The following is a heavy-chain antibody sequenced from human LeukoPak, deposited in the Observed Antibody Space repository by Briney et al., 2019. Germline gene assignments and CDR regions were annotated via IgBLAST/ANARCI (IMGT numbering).Heavy chain of an antibody. CDR1: GDSISDTTYF. CDR2: FYYGGSP. V-gene: IGHV4-39*01. CDR3: VGQFPFDYKQVDY. J-gene: IGHJ4*02. Sequence: SETLSLTCSVSGDSISDTTYFWGWIRQPPGKGLEWIGSFYYGGSPYYNPSLKSRVTISVDTSVNQFSLNLNSVTAADTAVYYCVGQFPFDYKQVDYWGQGTLVSVSS. D-gene: IGHD5-12*01.